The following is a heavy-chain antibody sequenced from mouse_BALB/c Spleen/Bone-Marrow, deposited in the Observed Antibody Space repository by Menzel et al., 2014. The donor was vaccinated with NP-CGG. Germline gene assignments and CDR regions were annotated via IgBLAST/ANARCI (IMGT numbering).Heavy chain of an antibody. CDR1: GFSLTTYV. D-gene: IGHD1-2*01. CDR2: IWGDGST. V-gene: IGHV2-6*02. Sequence: VKLMESGPGPVAPSQSLSITCTVSGFSLTTYVLHWVRQPPGKALEWLVVIWGDGSTTYNSALKSRLSISKDNSKSQVFLKMSSLQTDDTAMYYCATSLLRPAMDYWGQGTSVTVSS. CDR3: ATSLLRPAMDY. J-gene: IGHJ4*01.